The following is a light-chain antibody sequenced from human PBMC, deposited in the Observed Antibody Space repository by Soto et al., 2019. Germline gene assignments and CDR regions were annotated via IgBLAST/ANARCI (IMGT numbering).Light chain of an antibody. Sequence: DIQMTQSPSYVSASVGDRVTITCRASQGIKNWLAWYQQKPGKAPNLLIYTGSSLQSGVPSRFSGSGSGTDFTLTINSLQPEDFATYYCQQAASFPITCGQGTRLEIK. J-gene: IGKJ5*01. CDR1: QGIKNW. CDR3: QQAASFPIT. V-gene: IGKV1-12*01. CDR2: TGS.